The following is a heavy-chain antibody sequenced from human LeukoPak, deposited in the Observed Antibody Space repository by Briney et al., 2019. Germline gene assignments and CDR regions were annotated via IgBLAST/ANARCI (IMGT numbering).Heavy chain of an antibody. D-gene: IGHD6-19*01. Sequence: GESLKISCKGSGYSFTTYWIAWVRQKPGKGLEWMGIIYPGDSEVRDSPSFQGQVTISADTSISTAYLQWSSLKASDTAMYYCARPRRGAVADLDYWGQGTLVTVSS. CDR1: GYSFTTYW. CDR2: IYPGDSEV. CDR3: ARPRRGAVADLDY. V-gene: IGHV5-51*01. J-gene: IGHJ4*02.